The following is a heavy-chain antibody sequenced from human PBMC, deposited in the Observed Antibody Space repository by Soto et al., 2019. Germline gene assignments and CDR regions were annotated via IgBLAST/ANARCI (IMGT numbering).Heavy chain of an antibody. CDR3: SRGDSTDCSNGVCSFFYYHYMDV. J-gene: IGHJ6*02. D-gene: IGHD2-8*01. CDR2: INPKSGGT. Sequence: ASVKVSCKASGYSFTDYHIHWVRQAPGQGLEWLGRINPKSGGTSTAQKFQGWVTMTTDTSISTASMELTRLTSDDTAIYYCSRGDSTDCSNGVCSFFYYHYMDVWSQ. V-gene: IGHV1-2*04. CDR1: GYSFTDYH.